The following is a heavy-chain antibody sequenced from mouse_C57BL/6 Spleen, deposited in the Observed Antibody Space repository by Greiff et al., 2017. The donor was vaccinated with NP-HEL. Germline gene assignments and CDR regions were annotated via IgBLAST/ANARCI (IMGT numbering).Heavy chain of an antibody. J-gene: IGHJ1*03. CDR1: GYTFTSYW. CDR2: INPSSGYT. CDR3: INYEYFDV. Sequence: VQLQQSGAELAKPGASVKLSCKASGYTFTSYWMHWVKQRPGQGQEWIGYINPSSGYTKYNQKFKDKATLTADKSSSTAYMQLSSLTYEDSAVYYCINYEYFDVWGTGTTVTVSS. D-gene: IGHD2-1*01. V-gene: IGHV1-7*01.